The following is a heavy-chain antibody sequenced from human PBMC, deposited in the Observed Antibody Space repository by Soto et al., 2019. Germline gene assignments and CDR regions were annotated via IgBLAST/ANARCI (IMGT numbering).Heavy chain of an antibody. Sequence: QVQLVESGGGVVQPGRSLRLSCAASGFTFSSYGIHWVRQAPGKGLEWVALISYDGTDKYYADSVKGRFTISRDNSKNTLYLQMSSLGPEDKAVYYCVKERYAQLWLEDYGMDVWGQGTTVTV. CDR2: ISYDGTDK. CDR1: GFTFSSYG. D-gene: IGHD5-18*01. J-gene: IGHJ6*02. CDR3: VKERYAQLWLEDYGMDV. V-gene: IGHV3-30*18.